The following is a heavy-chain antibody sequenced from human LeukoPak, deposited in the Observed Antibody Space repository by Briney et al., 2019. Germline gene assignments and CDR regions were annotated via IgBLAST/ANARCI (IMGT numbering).Heavy chain of an antibody. Sequence: GGSLRLSCAASGFTFDDYGMSWVRQAPGKGLEWVSGINWNGGSTGYADSVKGRFTISRDNAKNSLYLQMNSLGAEDTAVYYCARGEYYDSSGYYYSNGMDVWGQGTTVTVSS. D-gene: IGHD3-22*01. CDR3: ARGEYYDSSGYYYSNGMDV. J-gene: IGHJ6*02. CDR2: INWNGGST. V-gene: IGHV3-20*04. CDR1: GFTFDDYG.